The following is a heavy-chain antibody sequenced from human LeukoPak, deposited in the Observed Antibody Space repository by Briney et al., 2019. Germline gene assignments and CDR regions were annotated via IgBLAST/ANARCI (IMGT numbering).Heavy chain of an antibody. D-gene: IGHD3-16*02. J-gene: IGHJ5*02. Sequence: RSGQSLRLSCTASAFTFGDYTMSWVRQAPGKGLKWVSSISSRGDTIDYADSVKGRFTISRDNAKNSLYLQMNSLRAEDTAVYYCARSPSSFDPWGQGALVTVSS. CDR3: ARSPSSFDP. CDR2: ISSRGDTI. V-gene: IGHV3-48*01. CDR1: AFTFGDYT.